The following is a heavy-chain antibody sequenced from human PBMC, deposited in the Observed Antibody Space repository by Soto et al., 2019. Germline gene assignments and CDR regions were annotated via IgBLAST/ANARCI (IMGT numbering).Heavy chain of an antibody. V-gene: IGHV1-18*01. CDR2: ISTYNGDT. CDR3: ARAYCSNGVCYMVDY. Sequence: QVHLVQSGAEVKKPGASVKVSCKTSGYTFTTFGISWVRQAPGQGLEWMGWISTYNGDTNYSQKFQGRVSMTTDASTSTAYMEMRSLRSDDTAVYYCARAYCSNGVCYMVDYWGQGTLVTVSS. D-gene: IGHD2-8*01. J-gene: IGHJ4*02. CDR1: GYTFTTFG.